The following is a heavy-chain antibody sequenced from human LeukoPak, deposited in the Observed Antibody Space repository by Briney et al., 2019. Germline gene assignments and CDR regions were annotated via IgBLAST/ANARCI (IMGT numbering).Heavy chain of an antibody. D-gene: IGHD6-19*01. Sequence: GGSLRLSCAASGFISTNAWMSWVRQAPGKGLEWVGRIKSKTDGGATDFAAPVKVRFTISRDDSKNTLYLQMNSLKIEDTAVYYCTTEYRDSSGWYGAFDIWGQGTMVTVSS. CDR2: IKSKTDGGAT. J-gene: IGHJ3*02. CDR3: TTEYRDSSGWYGAFDI. CDR1: GFISTNAW. V-gene: IGHV3-15*01.